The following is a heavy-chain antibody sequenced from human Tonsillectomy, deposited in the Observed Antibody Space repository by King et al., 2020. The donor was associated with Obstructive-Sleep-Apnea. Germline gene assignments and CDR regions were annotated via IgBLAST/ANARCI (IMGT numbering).Heavy chain of an antibody. D-gene: IGHD2-15*01. CDR2: ISWNSGSI. CDR3: ATGSAPGRDYYYYGMDV. J-gene: IGHJ6*02. Sequence: VQLVESGGGLGQPGRSLRLSCAASGFTFDDYAMHWVRQAPGKSLEWVSGISWNSGSIGYAVCVKGRFTISRDNAKNSLYLQMHSLRAEDTALYYCATGSAPGRDYYYYGMDVWGQGTTVTVSS. V-gene: IGHV3-9*01. CDR1: GFTFDDYA.